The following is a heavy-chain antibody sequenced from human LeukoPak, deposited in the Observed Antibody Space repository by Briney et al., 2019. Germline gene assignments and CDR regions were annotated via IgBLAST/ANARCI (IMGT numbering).Heavy chain of an antibody. CDR2: IYHSGST. CDR1: GDSISSGYY. Sequence: SETLSLTCGVSGDSISSGYYWGWIRQPPGKGLEWIGSIYHSGSTYYNPSLKSRLTISVDTSKNQFSLKLSSVTAADTAVYYCARLEVVVVAATRSTAFDIWGQGTMVTVSS. CDR3: ARLEVVVVAATRSTAFDI. J-gene: IGHJ3*02. V-gene: IGHV4-38-2*01. D-gene: IGHD2-15*01.